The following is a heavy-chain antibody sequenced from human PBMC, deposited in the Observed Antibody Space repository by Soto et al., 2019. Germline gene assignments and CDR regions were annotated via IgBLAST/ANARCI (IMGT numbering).Heavy chain of an antibody. D-gene: IGHD3-3*01. CDR3: ARDQIGIRFLEWFPTNYYYGMDV. V-gene: IGHV3-30-3*01. Sequence: GGSLRLACAASGFTFSSYAMHWVRQAPGKGLEWVAVISYDGSNKYYADSVKGRFTISRDNSKNTLYLQMNSLRAEDTAVYYCARDQIGIRFLEWFPTNYYYGMDVWGQGTTVTVSS. CDR1: GFTFSSYA. CDR2: ISYDGSNK. J-gene: IGHJ6*02.